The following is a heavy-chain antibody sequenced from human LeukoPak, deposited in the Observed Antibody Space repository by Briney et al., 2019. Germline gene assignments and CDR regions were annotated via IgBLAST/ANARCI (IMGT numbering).Heavy chain of an antibody. CDR2: INPNSGGT. D-gene: IGHD2-2*01. J-gene: IGHJ6*02. Sequence: ASVKVSCKASEYTFTGYYMHWVRQAPGQGLEWMGWINPNSGGTNYAQKFQGRVTMTRDTSISTAYMELSRLRSDDTAVYYCARDHCSSTSCSIYYYYYGMDVWGQGTTVTVSS. CDR3: ARDHCSSTSCSIYYYYYGMDV. V-gene: IGHV1-2*02. CDR1: EYTFTGYY.